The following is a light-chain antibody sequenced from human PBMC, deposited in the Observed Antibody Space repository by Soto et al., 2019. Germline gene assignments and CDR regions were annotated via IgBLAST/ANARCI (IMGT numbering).Light chain of an antibody. CDR1: QRSSSS. CDR2: DTS. CDR3: QQRDT. Sequence: IVLTQSPATLSLSPGERATLSCRTSQRSSSSLAWYQHKPGQAPRLFIYDTSNRATGIPARFSGSGSGTDFTLTISSLEPYDFAVYYCQQRDTFGLRTKLEIK. V-gene: IGKV3-11*01. J-gene: IGKJ2*01.